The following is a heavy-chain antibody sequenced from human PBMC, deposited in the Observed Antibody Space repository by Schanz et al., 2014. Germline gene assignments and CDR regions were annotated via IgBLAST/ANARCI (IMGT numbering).Heavy chain of an antibody. Sequence: EVQLVESGGGLVQPGGSLRLSCGGSGFTFSKYWMSWVRQAPGKGLEWVSAISGSGGSTYYADSVRGRFTISRDRFQNTLYLRMSSLRAEDTAVYYCARPRFDYGEVDYWGQGTLVTVSS. J-gene: IGHJ4*02. CDR1: GFTFSKYW. D-gene: IGHD4-17*01. CDR3: ARPRFDYGEVDY. V-gene: IGHV3-23*04. CDR2: ISGSGGST.